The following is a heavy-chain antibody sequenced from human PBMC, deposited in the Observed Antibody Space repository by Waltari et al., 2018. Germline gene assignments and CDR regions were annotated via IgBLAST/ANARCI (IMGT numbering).Heavy chain of an antibody. V-gene: IGHV4-39*07. J-gene: IGHJ4*02. D-gene: IGHD3-22*01. CDR1: GGSISSSSYY. CDR2: SYYIRST. Sequence: QLQLQESGPGLVKPSETLSLTCTVSGGSISSSSYYWGWIRQPPGKGLELIGSSYYIRSTYSNPSLKSRVTISVDTSKNQFSLKLSSVTAADTAVYYCARDSSGYYAPEDYWGQGTLVTVSS. CDR3: ARDSSGYYAPEDY.